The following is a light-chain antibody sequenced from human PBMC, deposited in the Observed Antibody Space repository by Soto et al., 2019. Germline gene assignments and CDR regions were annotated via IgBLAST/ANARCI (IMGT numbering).Light chain of an antibody. J-gene: IGKJ2*01. V-gene: IGKV3-20*01. CDR3: QQYGTSPPYT. CDR2: GAS. CDR1: QSVSSSY. Sequence: EIVLTQSPDTLSLSPGERATLSCRASQSVSSSYIAWYQQKPGQAPRLLIYGASSRATGIPDRFSGSGSGTDFTLTISRLETEDFAVYYCQQYGTSPPYTFGQGTKLEIK.